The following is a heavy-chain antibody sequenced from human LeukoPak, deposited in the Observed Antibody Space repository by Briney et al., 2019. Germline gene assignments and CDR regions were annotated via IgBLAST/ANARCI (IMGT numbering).Heavy chain of an antibody. CDR2: ISSGGGNT. D-gene: IGHD6-13*01. J-gene: IGHJ4*02. CDR1: GFTFSNYA. CDR3: AKTPGHSSTWQFDF. V-gene: IGHV3-23*01. Sequence: PGGSLRLSCAASGFTFSNYAMSWVRQAPGKGLEWVSAISSGGGNTYYADSVEGRFTISRDNSKNTLYLQMDSLRAEHTAVYYCAKTPGHSSTWQFDFWGQGTLVTVSS.